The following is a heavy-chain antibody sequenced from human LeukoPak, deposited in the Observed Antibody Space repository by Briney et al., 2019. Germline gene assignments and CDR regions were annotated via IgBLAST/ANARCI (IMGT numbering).Heavy chain of an antibody. CDR3: ARPYYYDSTFDY. V-gene: IGHV3-48*03. CDR1: GFSFSVYE. Sequence: PGGSLRLSCAASGFSFSVYEMHWVRQAPGKGLEWISDISSSGTTTYYADSVKGRFTISRDNAKNSLYLQMNSLRAEDTAVYYCARPYYYDSTFDYWGQGTLVTVSS. J-gene: IGHJ4*02. CDR2: ISSSGTTT. D-gene: IGHD3-22*01.